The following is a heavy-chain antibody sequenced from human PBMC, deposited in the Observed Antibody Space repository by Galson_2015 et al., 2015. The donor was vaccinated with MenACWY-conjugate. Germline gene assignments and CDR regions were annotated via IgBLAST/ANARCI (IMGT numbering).Heavy chain of an antibody. CDR1: GGTFSSYA. CDR2: IIPIFGTA. D-gene: IGHD3-22*01. V-gene: IGHV1-69*06. Sequence: SVKVSCKASGGTFSSYAISWVRQAPGQGLEWMGGIIPIFGTANYAQKFQGRVTITADKSTSTAYMELSSLRSEDTAVYYCARDRSPYDSSGPFDYWGQGTLVTVS. J-gene: IGHJ4*02. CDR3: ARDRSPYDSSGPFDY.